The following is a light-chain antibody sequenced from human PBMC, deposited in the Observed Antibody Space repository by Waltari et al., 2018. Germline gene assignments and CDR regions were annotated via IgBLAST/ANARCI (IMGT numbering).Light chain of an antibody. J-gene: IGLJ2*01. V-gene: IGLV2-14*01. CDR1: GSDVGGYHS. CDR2: DVS. Sequence: QSALTQPSSVSGSPGQSITISCPGTGSDVGGYHSVSWYQQHPGKAPKLMIYDVSKRPSGVSNRFSGSKSGNTASLTISGLQAEDEADYYCSSYTSSSTVVFGGGTKLTVL. CDR3: SSYTSSSTVV.